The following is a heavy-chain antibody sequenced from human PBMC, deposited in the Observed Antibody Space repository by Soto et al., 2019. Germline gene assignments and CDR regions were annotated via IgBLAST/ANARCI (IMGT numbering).Heavy chain of an antibody. J-gene: IGHJ5*02. D-gene: IGHD5-18*01. V-gene: IGHV3-23*01. CDR1: GFTFSSYA. CDR3: AEYGTTDPSYGYFFWFDP. Sequence: PGGSLRLSCAASGFTFSSYAMSWVRQAPGKGLEWVSAISGSGGSTYYADSVKGRFTISRDNSKNTLYLQMNSLRAEDTAVYYCAEYGTTDPSYGYFFWFDPWGQGTLVTVSS. CDR2: ISGSGGST.